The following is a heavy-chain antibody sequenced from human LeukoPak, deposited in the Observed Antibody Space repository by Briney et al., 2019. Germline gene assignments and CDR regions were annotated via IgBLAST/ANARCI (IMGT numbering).Heavy chain of an antibody. CDR3: ASDPKRISDGALDY. D-gene: IGHD2/OR15-2a*01. Sequence: ASVKVSCKASGGTFSSYAISWVRQAPGQGLEWMGGIIPIFGTANYAQKFQGRVTITADESTSTAYMELSSLRSEDTAVYYCASDPKRISDGALDYWGQGTLVTVSS. J-gene: IGHJ4*02. CDR2: IIPIFGTA. CDR1: GGTFSSYA. V-gene: IGHV1-69*13.